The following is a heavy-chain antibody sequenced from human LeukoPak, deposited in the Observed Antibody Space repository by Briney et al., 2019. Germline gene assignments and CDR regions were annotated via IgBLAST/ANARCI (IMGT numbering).Heavy chain of an antibody. CDR2: IYTSGST. V-gene: IGHV4-61*02. J-gene: IGHJ6*03. Sequence: SETLSLTCTVSGGSISSGSYYWSWIRQPAGKGLEWIGRIYTSGSTNYNPSFKSRVTISVDTSKNQFSLKLSSVTAADTAVYYCARGDYSNPKGVYYMDVWGKGTTVTVSS. D-gene: IGHD4-11*01. CDR1: GGSISSGSYY. CDR3: ARGDYSNPKGVYYMDV.